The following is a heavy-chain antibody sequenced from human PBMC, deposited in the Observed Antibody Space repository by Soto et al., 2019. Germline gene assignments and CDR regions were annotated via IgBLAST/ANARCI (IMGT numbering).Heavy chain of an antibody. CDR2: IFHSGST. D-gene: IGHD3-3*01. Sequence: PSETLSLTCTVSGGSISSNYWSWIRQPPGKGLEWIGYIFHSGSTTYNPSLKSRVTMSVDTSKNQFSLNLSSVTAADTAVYYCARVDYDFWSGYSPSNYGMDVWGQGATVTVSS. J-gene: IGHJ6*02. CDR1: GGSISSNY. CDR3: ARVDYDFWSGYSPSNYGMDV. V-gene: IGHV4-59*01.